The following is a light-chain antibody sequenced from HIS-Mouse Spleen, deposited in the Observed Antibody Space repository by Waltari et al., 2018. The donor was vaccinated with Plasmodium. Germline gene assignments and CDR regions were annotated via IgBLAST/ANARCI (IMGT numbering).Light chain of an antibody. CDR3: QVWDSSSDHPV. Sequence: SYVLTQPPSVSVAPGQTARITCGGNNIGSKSVDWYQQKPGPAPVLVVYDDSDRPSGIPERFSGSNSGNTATLTISRVEAGDEADYYCQVWDSSSDHPVFGGGTKLTVL. V-gene: IGLV3-21*02. CDR2: DDS. J-gene: IGLJ2*01. CDR1: NIGSKS.